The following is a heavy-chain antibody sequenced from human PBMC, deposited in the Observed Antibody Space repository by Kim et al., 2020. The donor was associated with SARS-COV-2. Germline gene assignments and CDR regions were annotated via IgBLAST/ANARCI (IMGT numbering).Heavy chain of an antibody. V-gene: IGHV3-48*04. CDR3: ARSVLATQVLWFGEPFDY. CDR1: GFTFSSYS. CDR2: ISSSSSTI. J-gene: IGHJ4*02. D-gene: IGHD3-10*01. Sequence: GGSLRLSCAASGFTFSSYSMNWVRQAPGKGLEWVSYISSSSSTIYYADSVKGRFTISRDNAKNSLYLQMNSLRAEDTAVYYCARSVLATQVLWFGEPFDYWGQGTLVTVSS.